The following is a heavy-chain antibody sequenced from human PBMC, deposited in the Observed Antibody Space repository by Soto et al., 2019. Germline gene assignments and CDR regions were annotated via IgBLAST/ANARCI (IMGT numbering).Heavy chain of an antibody. Sequence: PSETLSLTCTVSGGTISSGGYYWSWIRQHPGKGLEWIGYIYYSGSTYYNPSLKSRVTISVDTSKNLFSLKLSSVTAADTAVYYCASSPPGYCSGGSCYPPYYYGMDVWGQGTTVTVSS. CDR1: GGTISSGGYY. D-gene: IGHD2-15*01. CDR3: ASSPPGYCSGGSCYPPYYYGMDV. J-gene: IGHJ6*02. V-gene: IGHV4-31*03. CDR2: IYYSGST.